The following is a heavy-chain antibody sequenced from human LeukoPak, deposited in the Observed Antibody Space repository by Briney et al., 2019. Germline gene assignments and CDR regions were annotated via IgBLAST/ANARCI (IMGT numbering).Heavy chain of an antibody. J-gene: IGHJ6*02. D-gene: IGHD3-16*01. CDR3: ARVLSTLRGVMKRFYYALDV. Sequence: GGSLRLSCAGSGFTFSDYGMTWVRQAPGKGLEWVSRVSKSGDSTYYADSVEGRFTISSDNSNNTPYLQLDNLRVDDTAIYYCARVLSTLRGVMKRFYYALDVWGQGTTVTVSS. CDR2: VSKSGDST. V-gene: IGHV3-23*01. CDR1: GFTFSDYG.